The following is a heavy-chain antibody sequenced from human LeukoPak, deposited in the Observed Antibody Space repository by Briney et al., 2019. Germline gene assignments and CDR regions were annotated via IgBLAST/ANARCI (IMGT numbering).Heavy chain of an antibody. J-gene: IGHJ4*02. CDR1: GDSISSGGYY. CDR2: IYYSGST. D-gene: IGHD3-10*01. V-gene: IGHV4-31*03. Sequence: PSQTLSLTCTVSGDSISSGGYYWSWIRQHPGKGLEWIGYIYYSGSTYYNPSLKSRFTISIDTSKNQFSLRLNSATAADTAVYYCARAYGEVNFDYWGQGTLVTVSS. CDR3: ARAYGEVNFDY.